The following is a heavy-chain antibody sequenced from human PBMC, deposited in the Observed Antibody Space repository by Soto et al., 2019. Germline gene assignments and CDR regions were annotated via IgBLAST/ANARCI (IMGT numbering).Heavy chain of an antibody. CDR1: GYTFTSYA. CDR3: ARDSPRNQQNGYAYYDFWSTRYYYYGMDV. J-gene: IGHJ6*02. Sequence: GASVKVSCKSSGYTFTSYAMHWVRQAPGQGLEWMGWNNAGNGNTKYSQKFQGRVTITRDTSASTAYMELSSLRSEDTAVYYCARDSPRNQQNGYAYYDFWSTRYYYYGMDVWGQGTTVTVYS. CDR2: NNAGNGNT. D-gene: IGHD3-3*01. V-gene: IGHV1-3*01.